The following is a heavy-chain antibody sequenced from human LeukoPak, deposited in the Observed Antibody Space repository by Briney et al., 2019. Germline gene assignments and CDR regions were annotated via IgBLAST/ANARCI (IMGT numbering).Heavy chain of an antibody. CDR3: TRTVGGYFAEVYFDY. D-gene: IGHD3-22*01. CDR1: GFTFGDYA. J-gene: IGHJ4*02. V-gene: IGHV3-49*04. CDR2: IRSKAYGGTA. Sequence: PGRSLRLSCTASGFTFGDYAMSWVRQAPGKGLKWVGFIRSKAYGGTAEYAASVKGRFTISRDDSKSIAYLQMNSLKTEDTAVYYCTRTVGGYFAEVYFDYWGQGTLVTVSS.